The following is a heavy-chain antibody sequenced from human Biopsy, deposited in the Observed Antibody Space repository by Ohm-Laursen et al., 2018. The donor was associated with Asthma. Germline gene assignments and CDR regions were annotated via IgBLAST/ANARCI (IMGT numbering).Heavy chain of an antibody. Sequence: QTLTLTSSFSGFSLSSSGANVNWIRQPPGKALEWLARIDWEEDKFYSTSLRTRLTISKGSSEDQVVLTMTNMGPVDTATYYCTRHNDYWGPGILVTVSS. CDR3: TRHNDY. V-gene: IGHV2-70*04. CDR1: GFSLSSSGAN. D-gene: IGHD1-14*01. J-gene: IGHJ4*02. CDR2: IDWEEDK.